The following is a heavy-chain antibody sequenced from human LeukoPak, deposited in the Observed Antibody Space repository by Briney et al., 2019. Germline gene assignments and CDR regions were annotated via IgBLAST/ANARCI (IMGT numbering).Heavy chain of an antibody. Sequence: GASVKVSCKASGYTFTGYYMHWVRQAPGQGLEWMGRINPNSGGTNYAQKFQGRVTITRDTSISTAYMELSRLRSDDTAVYYCARDRDYYDSSGYSYWGQGTLVTVSS. V-gene: IGHV1-2*06. CDR2: INPNSGGT. CDR1: GYTFTGYY. J-gene: IGHJ4*02. D-gene: IGHD3-22*01. CDR3: ARDRDYYDSSGYSY.